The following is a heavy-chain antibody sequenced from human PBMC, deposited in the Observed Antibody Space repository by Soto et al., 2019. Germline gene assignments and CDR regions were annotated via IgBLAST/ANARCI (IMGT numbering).Heavy chain of an antibody. V-gene: IGHV4-59*01. CDR1: GGSISSYY. Sequence: ETLSLTCTVSGGSISSYYWSWIRQPPGKGLEWIGYIYYSGSTNYNPSLKSRVTISVDTSKNQFSLKLSSVTAADTAVYYCARDLKGGGSDYWGQGTLVTVSS. CDR2: IYYSGST. J-gene: IGHJ4*02. CDR3: ARDLKGGGSDY. D-gene: IGHD3-16*01.